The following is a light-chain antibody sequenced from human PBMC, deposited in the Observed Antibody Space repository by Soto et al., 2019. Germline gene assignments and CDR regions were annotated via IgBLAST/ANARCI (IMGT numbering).Light chain of an antibody. CDR2: SAN. CDR1: QDISNF. J-gene: IGKJ1*01. Sequence: DIQMTQSPSDMSASVGDRVTITCRASQDISNFLVWFQQRPGKVPKRLMYSANRLESGVPSRFSGSGSGTEFTLTISSLQPDDFATYYCQQYNSYCTFGQGTKVDI. V-gene: IGKV1-17*03. CDR3: QQYNSYCT.